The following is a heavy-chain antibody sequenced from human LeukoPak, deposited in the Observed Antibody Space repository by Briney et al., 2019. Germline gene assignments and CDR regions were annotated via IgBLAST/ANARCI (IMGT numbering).Heavy chain of an antibody. CDR1: GYTFTSYF. J-gene: IGHJ4*02. CDR2: INPNGGST. V-gene: IGHV1-46*01. CDR3: TRDKGGSYSDY. Sequence: ASVKVSCKASGYTFTSYFMHWVRQAPGQGLEWMGIINPNGGSTNYAQKLQGRVTMTRDTSTGTVYMELSSLRSEDTAVYYCTRDKGGSYSDYWGQGTLVTVPS. D-gene: IGHD1-26*01.